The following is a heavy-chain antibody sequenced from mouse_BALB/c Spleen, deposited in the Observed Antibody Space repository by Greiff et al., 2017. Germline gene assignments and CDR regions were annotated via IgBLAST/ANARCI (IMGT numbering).Heavy chain of an antibody. Sequence: EVQVVESGGGLVKPGGSLKLSCAASGFAFSSYDMSWVRQTPEKRLEWVAYISSGGGSTYYPDTVKGRFTISRDNAKNTLYLQMSSLKSEDTAMYYCARQEGNYFDYWGQGTTLTVSS. V-gene: IGHV5-12-1*01. J-gene: IGHJ2*01. CDR2: ISSGGGST. CDR1: GFAFSSYD. CDR3: ARQEGNYFDY.